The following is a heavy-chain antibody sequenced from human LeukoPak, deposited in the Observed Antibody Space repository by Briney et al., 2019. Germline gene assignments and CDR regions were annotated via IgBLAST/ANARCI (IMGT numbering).Heavy chain of an antibody. CDR2: IYTSGST. D-gene: IGHD4-17*01. CDR1: GGSISSSSYY. J-gene: IGHJ4*02. CDR3: ASSIDFDYGDYYFDY. V-gene: IGHV4-61*02. Sequence: PSETLSLTCTVSGGSISSSSYYWSWIRQPPGKGLEWIWRIYTSGSTNYNPSLKSRVTISLDTSKNQFSLKLSSVTAADTAVYYCASSIDFDYGDYYFDYWGQGALVTISS.